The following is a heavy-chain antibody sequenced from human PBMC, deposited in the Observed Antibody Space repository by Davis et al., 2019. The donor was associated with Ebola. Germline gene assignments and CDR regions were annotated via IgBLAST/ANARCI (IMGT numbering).Heavy chain of an antibody. D-gene: IGHD6-19*01. Sequence: GSLSLSCAVSGFTFSRYAMHWVRQAPGKGLEYASAISSNGGSTYYADPVKGRFTISRDNSKNTLYLQMSSLRAEDTAVYYCVNRYSSGWVPHYYYNGMDVWGQGTTVTVSS. CDR2: ISSNGGST. CDR1: GFTFSRYA. V-gene: IGHV3-64D*08. CDR3: VNRYSSGWVPHYYYNGMDV. J-gene: IGHJ6*02.